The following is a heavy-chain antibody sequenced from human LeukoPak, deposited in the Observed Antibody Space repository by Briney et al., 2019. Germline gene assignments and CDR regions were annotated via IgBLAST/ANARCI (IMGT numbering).Heavy chain of an antibody. V-gene: IGHV3-30-3*01. CDR1: GFTFSSYA. J-gene: IGHJ4*02. CDR2: ISYDGSNK. D-gene: IGHD5-24*01. CDR3: AGDLGRWLQFIIY. Sequence: GGSLRLSCAASGFTFSSYAMHWVRQAPGKGLEWVAVISYDGSNKYYADSVKGRFTISRDNSKNTLYLQMNSLRAEDTAVCYCAGDLGRWLQFIIYWGQGTLVTVSS.